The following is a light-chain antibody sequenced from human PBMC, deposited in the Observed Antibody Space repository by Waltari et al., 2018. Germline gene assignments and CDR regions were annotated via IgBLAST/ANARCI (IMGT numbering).Light chain of an antibody. CDR2: HAS. CDR3: QKYESLPAT. Sequence: EIVLTQSPGTLSLSPGEGATLSCRASDSVSKFLAWYQQKPGQAPRLLIYHASNRASGIPDRFSGSGFGTEFSLPISRLEPEDFAVYYCQKYESLPATFGQGTKVEIK. CDR1: DSVSKF. J-gene: IGKJ1*01. V-gene: IGKV3-20*01.